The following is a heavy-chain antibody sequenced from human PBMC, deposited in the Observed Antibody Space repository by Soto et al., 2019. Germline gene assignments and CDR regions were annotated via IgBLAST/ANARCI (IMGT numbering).Heavy chain of an antibody. CDR3: ARGSAFWSGYYYYGMDV. CDR1: GGTFSSYA. V-gene: IGHV1-69*06. Sequence: SVKVSCKASGGTFSSYAISWVRQAPGQGLEWMGGIIPIFGTADYAQKFQGRVTITADKSTSTAYMELSSLRSEDTAVYYCARGSAFWSGYYYYGMDVLGQGTTVTVSS. CDR2: IIPIFGTA. D-gene: IGHD3-3*01. J-gene: IGHJ6*02.